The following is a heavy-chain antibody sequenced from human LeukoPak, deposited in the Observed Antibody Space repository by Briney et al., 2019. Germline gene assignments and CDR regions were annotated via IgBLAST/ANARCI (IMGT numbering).Heavy chain of an antibody. CDR1: GGSISSSSYY. CDR3: ARVRVTMIVVVRVFRAFDI. D-gene: IGHD3-22*01. V-gene: IGHV4-39*07. J-gene: IGHJ3*02. CDR2: IYYSGST. Sequence: PSETLSLTCTVSGGSISSSSYYWGWIRQPPGKGLEWIGSIYYSGSTYYNPSLKSRVTISVDTSKNQFSLKLSSVTAADTAVYYCARVRVTMIVVVRVFRAFDIWGQGTMVTVSS.